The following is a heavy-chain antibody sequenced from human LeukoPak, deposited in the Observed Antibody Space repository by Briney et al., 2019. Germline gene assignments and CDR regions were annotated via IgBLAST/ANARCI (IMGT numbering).Heavy chain of an antibody. CDR2: ISSSGANT. J-gene: IGHJ4*02. V-gene: IGHV3-23*01. Sequence: GGSLRLSCAASGFTFNNYAMSWVRQAPGKGLEWVSTISSSGANTYYADSVKGRFTISRDNSKYTLYLQMNSLRAEDTAVYYCAKGGEYQLPGDYWGQGTLVTVSS. D-gene: IGHD2-2*01. CDR3: AKGGEYQLPGDY. CDR1: GFTFNNYA.